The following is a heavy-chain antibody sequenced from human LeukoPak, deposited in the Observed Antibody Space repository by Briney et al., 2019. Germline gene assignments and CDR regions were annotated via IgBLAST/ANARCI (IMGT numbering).Heavy chain of an antibody. J-gene: IGHJ6*04. V-gene: IGHV3-48*03. D-gene: IGHD3-10*02. CDR1: GFTFSSYE. Sequence: QPGGSLRLSCAASGFTFSSYEMHWVRQAPGKGLEGVSYISSSGSTIYYADSVKGRFTISRDNAKNSLYLQMNSLRAEDTAVYYCAELGITMIGGVWGKGTTVTISS. CDR3: AELGITMIGGV. CDR2: ISSSGSTI.